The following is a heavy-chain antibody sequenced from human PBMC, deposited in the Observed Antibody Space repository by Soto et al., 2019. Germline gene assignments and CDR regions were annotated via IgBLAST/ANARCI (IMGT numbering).Heavy chain of an antibody. CDR2: IYSGGST. CDR1: GFTVSSNY. Sequence: VGSLRLSCAASGFTVSSNYMSWVRQAPGKGLEWVSVIYSGGSTYYADSVKGRFTISRDNSKNTLYLQMNSLRAEDTAVYFCARSLLDEYSSSWRSDYYGMDVWGQGTTVTVSS. D-gene: IGHD2-2*01. CDR3: ARSLLDEYSSSWRSDYYGMDV. V-gene: IGHV3-53*01. J-gene: IGHJ6*02.